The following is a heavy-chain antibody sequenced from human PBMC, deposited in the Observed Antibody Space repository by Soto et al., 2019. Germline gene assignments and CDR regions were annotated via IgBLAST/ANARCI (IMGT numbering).Heavy chain of an antibody. J-gene: IGHJ6*02. V-gene: IGHV4-31*03. CDR2: IYYSGST. CDR3: ASRGSHSSGIYYHGMDV. Sequence: SETLSLTCTVSGGSISSGGYYWSWIRQHPGKGLEWIGYIYYSGSTYYNPSLKSRVTISVDTSKNQFSLKLSSVTAADTAVYYCASRGSHSSGIYYHGMDVWGQGTTVTVSS. D-gene: IGHD3-22*01. CDR1: GGSISSGGYY.